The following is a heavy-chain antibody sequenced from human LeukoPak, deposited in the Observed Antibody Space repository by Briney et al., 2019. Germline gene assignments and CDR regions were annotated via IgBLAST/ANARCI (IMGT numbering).Heavy chain of an antibody. J-gene: IGHJ3*02. Sequence: SETLSLACTVSGGSISSFYWSWIRQPAGKGLEWIGRIYTSGSTNYNPSLKSRVTISLDTSKNQFSLNLSSVTAADTAVYYCARDTTYYDFWASDDAFDIWGQGTMVTVSS. CDR1: GGSISSFY. CDR2: IYTSGST. CDR3: ARDTTYYDFWASDDAFDI. D-gene: IGHD3-3*01. V-gene: IGHV4-4*07.